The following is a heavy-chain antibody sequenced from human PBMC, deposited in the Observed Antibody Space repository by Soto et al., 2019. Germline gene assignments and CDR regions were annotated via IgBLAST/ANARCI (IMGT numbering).Heavy chain of an antibody. Sequence: QVQLQESGPGLVKPSGTLSLTCAVSGGSISSSNWWSWVRQPPGKGLEWIGEIYHSGSTNYNPSLKSRVTISVDKSKNQFSLKLSSVTTADTAVYYCARDWRYRFNSDAFDIWGQGTMVTVSS. CDR3: ARDWRYRFNSDAFDI. V-gene: IGHV4-4*02. D-gene: IGHD3-16*02. CDR2: IYHSGST. J-gene: IGHJ3*02. CDR1: GGSISSSNW.